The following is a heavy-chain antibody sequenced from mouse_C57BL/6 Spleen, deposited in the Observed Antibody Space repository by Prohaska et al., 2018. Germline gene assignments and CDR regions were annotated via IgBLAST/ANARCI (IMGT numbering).Heavy chain of an antibody. J-gene: IGHJ2*01. CDR3: ARDGYHDY. D-gene: IGHD2-3*01. Sequence: EVQLQQSGPELVKPGASVKISCKASGYTFTDYYMNWVKQSHGKSLEWIGDINPNNGGTSYNQKFKGKATLTVDKSSSTAYMELRSLTSEDSAVYYCARDGYHDYWGQGTTLTVSS. CDR1: GYTFTDYY. CDR2: INPNNGGT. V-gene: IGHV1-26*01.